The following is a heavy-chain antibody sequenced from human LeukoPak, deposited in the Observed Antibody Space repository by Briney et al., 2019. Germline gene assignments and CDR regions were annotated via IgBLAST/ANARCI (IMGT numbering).Heavy chain of an antibody. Sequence: GGSLRLSCAASGVTLSSYAMSWARQAPGKGLEWVSGISSSGSGGNTYYADSVKGRFTISRDSSKNTLFLHMNTLRAEDTAIYYCAKDLIAYSYGYAGRSNFDYWGQGTLVTVSS. CDR1: GVTLSSYA. CDR3: AKDLIAYSYGYAGRSNFDY. D-gene: IGHD5-18*01. V-gene: IGHV3-23*01. CDR2: ISSSGSGGNT. J-gene: IGHJ4*02.